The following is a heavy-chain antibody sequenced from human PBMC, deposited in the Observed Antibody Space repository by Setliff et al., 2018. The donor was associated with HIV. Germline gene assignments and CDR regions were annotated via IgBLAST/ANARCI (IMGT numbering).Heavy chain of an antibody. CDR1: GSSIRGAYY. CDR3: ARVPTSSWYVTTQRTKEYFHH. V-gene: IGHV4-38-2*01. Sequence: PSETLSLTCAVSGSSIRGAYYWGWIRQPPGKGLEWIGSFYHGGSTLYNPSLRSRVTISVDTSKNHFSLILTSVTAADTAIYYCARVPTSSWYVTTQRTKEYFHHWGQGTLVTVSS. J-gene: IGHJ1*01. CDR2: FYHGGST. D-gene: IGHD6-13*01.